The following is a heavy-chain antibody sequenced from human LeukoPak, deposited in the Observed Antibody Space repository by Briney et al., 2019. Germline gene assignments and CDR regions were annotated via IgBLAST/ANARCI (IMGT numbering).Heavy chain of an antibody. Sequence: GEPLKISCQGSGDTFNNDWIAWVRQMPGKGLEWMGIVYPDASKTKYNPSFQGQVTISADKSTTTAYLQWSSLRASDTAIYYCARQMGGTTSVNWFDPWGQGTLVTVSS. J-gene: IGHJ5*02. CDR2: VYPDASKT. CDR1: GDTFNNDW. V-gene: IGHV5-51*01. D-gene: IGHD1-1*01. CDR3: ARQMGGTTSVNWFDP.